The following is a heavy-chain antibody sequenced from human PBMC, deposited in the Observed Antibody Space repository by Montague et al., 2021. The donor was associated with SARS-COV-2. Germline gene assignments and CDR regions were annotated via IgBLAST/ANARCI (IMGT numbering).Heavy chain of an antibody. Sequence: SETLSFTCTVSDDSINNKTYFWDWIRQPPGKGLEWIGSIHYRGSTHYNPSLKSRLTISVDTSRNQFSLKLSSVTAADTAVYFCARTTVVTPYYYYAMDVWGQGTTVTVSS. CDR1: DDSINNKTYF. J-gene: IGHJ6*02. CDR2: IHYRGST. CDR3: ARTTVVTPYYYYAMDV. D-gene: IGHD4-23*01. V-gene: IGHV4-39*01.